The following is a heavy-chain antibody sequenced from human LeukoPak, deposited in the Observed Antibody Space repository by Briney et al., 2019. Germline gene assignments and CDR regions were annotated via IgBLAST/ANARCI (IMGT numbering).Heavy chain of an antibody. CDR3: AKERQTGDYFTSDF. CDR1: GFSFSTYT. J-gene: IGHJ4*02. CDR2: INGRGDST. V-gene: IGHV3-23*01. D-gene: IGHD4-17*01. Sequence: PGGSLRISCAASGFSFSTYTMNWVRQAPGKGLEWVSAINGRGDSTFYADSVKGQFTISRDNSKSTVYLQMNSLRADDTAVYYCAKERQTGDYFTSDFWGQGTLVTVSS.